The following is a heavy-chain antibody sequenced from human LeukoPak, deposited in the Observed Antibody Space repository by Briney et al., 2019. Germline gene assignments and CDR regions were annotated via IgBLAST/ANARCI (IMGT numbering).Heavy chain of an antibody. CDR2: INPNSGGT. CDR1: GYTFTGCY. V-gene: IGHV1-2*06. Sequence: ASVKVSCKASGYTFTGCYMHWVRQAPGQGLEWMGRINPNSGGTNYAQKFQGRVTMTRDTSISTAYMELSRLRSDDTAVYYCASCGYYYVSGCRDAFDIWGQGTMVTVSS. CDR3: ASCGYYYVSGCRDAFDI. D-gene: IGHD3-22*01. J-gene: IGHJ3*02.